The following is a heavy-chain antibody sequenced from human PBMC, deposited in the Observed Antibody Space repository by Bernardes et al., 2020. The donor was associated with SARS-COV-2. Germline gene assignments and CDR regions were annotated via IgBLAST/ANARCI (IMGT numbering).Heavy chain of an antibody. CDR3: PRQVVGAANGVYYFDY. V-gene: IGHV3-13*04. J-gene: IGHJ4*02. CDR2: IRSAGDT. CDR1: GFPFSGYD. D-gene: IGHD2-21*01. Sequence: GGSLRLSCAASGFPFSGYDMHWVRQVTGKGLEWVSLIRSAGDTYYSDSVKGRFTISRENAKNSLYLQMNSLRAGDPAVYYCPRQVVGAANGVYYFDYWGPGTLVTVSS.